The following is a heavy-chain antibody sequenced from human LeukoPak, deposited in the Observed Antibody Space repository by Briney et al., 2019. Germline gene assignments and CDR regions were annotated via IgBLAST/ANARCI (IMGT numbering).Heavy chain of an antibody. Sequence: PGGSLRLSCAASGFTFNDYGMSWVRQAPGKGLEWVSGINWNGGSTGYADSVKGRFTISRDNAKNSLYLQMNSLRAEDTALYYCARVTYTSNNNWNYYHYWGQGTLVTVSS. CDR1: GFTFNDYG. D-gene: IGHD1-7*01. V-gene: IGHV3-20*04. CDR2: INWNGGST. J-gene: IGHJ4*02. CDR3: ARVTYTSNNNWNYYHY.